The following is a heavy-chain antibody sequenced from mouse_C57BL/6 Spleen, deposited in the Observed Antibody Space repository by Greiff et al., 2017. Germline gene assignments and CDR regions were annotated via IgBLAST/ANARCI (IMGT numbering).Heavy chain of an antibody. CDR1: GYTFTDYN. CDR3: ARAAQAAWFAY. V-gene: IGHV1-22*01. J-gene: IGHJ3*01. CDR2: INPNNGGT. Sequence: EVKLVESGPELVKPGASVKMSCKASGYTFTDYNMHWVKQSHGKSLEWIGYINPNNGGTSYNQKFKGKATLTVNKSSSTAYMELRSLTSEDSAVYYCARAAQAAWFAYWGQGTLVTVSA. D-gene: IGHD3-2*02.